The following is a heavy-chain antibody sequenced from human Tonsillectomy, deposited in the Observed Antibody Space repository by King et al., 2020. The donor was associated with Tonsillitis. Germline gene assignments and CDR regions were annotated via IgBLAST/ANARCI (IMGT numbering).Heavy chain of an antibody. CDR2: IFCSGST. CDR3: ARGRGISPWGGSGSAYFDY. J-gene: IGHJ4*02. V-gene: IGHV4-59*01. Sequence: VQLQESGPGLVKPSETLSLTCTVSGSSIRSYYWSWIRQPPGKGLEWIGYIFCSGSTNYNPSLKSRVTISIDTSKNQFSLKLTSATAADTAVYYCARGRGISPWGGSGSAYFDYWGQGTLVTVSS. D-gene: IGHD3-10*01. CDR1: GSSIRSYY.